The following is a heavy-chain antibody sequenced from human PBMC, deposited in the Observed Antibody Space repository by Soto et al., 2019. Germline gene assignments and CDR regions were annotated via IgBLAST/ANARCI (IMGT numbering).Heavy chain of an antibody. CDR1: GGSFSGYH. CDR3: ARGAAPDQYYYYYMDV. Sequence: PSETLSLTCDVYGGSFSGYHWSWIRQPPGKGLEWIGEINHSGSTNYNPSLKSRVTIPVDTSKNQFSLKLSSVTAADTAVYYCARGAAPDQYYYYYMDVWGKGTTVTVSS. CDR2: INHSGST. J-gene: IGHJ6*03. D-gene: IGHD6-13*01. V-gene: IGHV4-34*01.